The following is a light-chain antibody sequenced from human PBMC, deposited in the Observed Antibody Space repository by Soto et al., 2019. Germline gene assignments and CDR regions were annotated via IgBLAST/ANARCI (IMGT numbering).Light chain of an antibody. CDR3: QQYNAWPRT. Sequence: EIVLTQSPATLSLSPWEIATLSFRASQSVSSSLAWYQQKLGQAPRLLIYEASDRATGIPARFSGSGSGTEFTLTITSLQSEDFAVYYCQQYNAWPRTFGQGTKV. V-gene: IGKV3-11*01. J-gene: IGKJ1*01. CDR1: QSVSSS. CDR2: EAS.